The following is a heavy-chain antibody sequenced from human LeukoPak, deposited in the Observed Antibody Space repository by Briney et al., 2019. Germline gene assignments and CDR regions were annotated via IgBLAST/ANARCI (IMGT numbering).Heavy chain of an antibody. CDR2: IYNDGNT. D-gene: IGHD6-13*01. Sequence: PSETLSLTCAVYGGSFSGYYWSWIRQPPGKGLEWIGSIYNDGNTYKNPSLRSRVTISVDTSKNQFPLNLNSVAAADTAVYYCARLHRATQQGYDIWGQGTMVTVSS. J-gene: IGHJ3*02. CDR3: ARLHRATQQGYDI. CDR1: GGSFSGYY. V-gene: IGHV4-34*01.